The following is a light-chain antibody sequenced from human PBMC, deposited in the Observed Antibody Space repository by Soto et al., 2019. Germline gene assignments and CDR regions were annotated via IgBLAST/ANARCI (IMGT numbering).Light chain of an antibody. J-gene: IGKJ3*01. CDR2: GAS. CDR1: QSVSSSY. Sequence: VMTQSPATLSVSTGERATLSCRASQSVSSSYLAWYQQKPGQAPRLLIYGASNRATGIPDRFSGSGSGTDFTLTISRLEPEDFTVYYCQQYGTLPTTFGPGTKVDIK. V-gene: IGKV3-20*01. CDR3: QQYGTLPTT.